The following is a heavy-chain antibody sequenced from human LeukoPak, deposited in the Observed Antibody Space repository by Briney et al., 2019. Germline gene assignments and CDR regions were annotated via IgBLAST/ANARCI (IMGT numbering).Heavy chain of an antibody. CDR2: INPNSGGT. Sequence: ASVXXSCKXSXXTXXGYYMNXVRQAPGQGLEWRGWINPNSGGTNYAQKFQGRVTMTRDTSISTAYMELSRLRSDDTAVYYCARVCYYDSSGYYHNWFDPWGQRTLVTVSS. J-gene: IGHJ5*02. V-gene: IGHV1-2*02. CDR1: XXTXXGYY. D-gene: IGHD3-22*01. CDR3: ARVCYYDSSGYYHNWFDP.